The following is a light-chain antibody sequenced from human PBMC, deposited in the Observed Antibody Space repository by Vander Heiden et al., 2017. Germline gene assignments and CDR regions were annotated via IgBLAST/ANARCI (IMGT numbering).Light chain of an antibody. V-gene: IGLV2-11*01. J-gene: IGLJ2*01. Sequence: QSALTQPRSVSGSPGQYVTICCAGPSSDVCVYNYVSCYQQHPGKAPKLMIYDVSKRPSGVPDRFSGSKSGNTASLTISGLQAEDEADYYCCSYAGSYTPFGGGTKLTVL. CDR3: CSYAGSYTP. CDR1: SSDVCVYNY. CDR2: DVS.